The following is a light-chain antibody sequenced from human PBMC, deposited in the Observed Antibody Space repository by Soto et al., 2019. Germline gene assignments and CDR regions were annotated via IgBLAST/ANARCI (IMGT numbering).Light chain of an antibody. Sequence: EIVMTQSPATLSMSPGERVTLSCRASQSVSSNLAWYQHKAGQAPRLLIHGASTRAAGIPARFSGSGSGTEFTLTISSLQSEDSAVYYCQHYNNWPPWTFGQGTKVEI. V-gene: IGKV3-15*01. CDR2: GAS. CDR1: QSVSSN. J-gene: IGKJ1*01. CDR3: QHYNNWPPWT.